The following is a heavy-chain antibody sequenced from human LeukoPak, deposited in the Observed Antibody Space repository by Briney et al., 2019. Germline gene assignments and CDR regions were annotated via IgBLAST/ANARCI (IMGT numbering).Heavy chain of an antibody. D-gene: IGHD3-10*01. CDR1: GFTVSSNY. CDR3: ARDGAYGLGSYLDY. CDR2: IYSGGST. J-gene: IGHJ4*02. V-gene: IGHV3-66*01. Sequence: GSLRLSCAASGFTVSSNYMSWVRQAPGKGLEWVSVIYSGGSTYYADSVKGRFTISRDNSKNTLYLQMNSLRAEDTAVYYCARDGAYGLGSYLDYWGQGTLVTVSS.